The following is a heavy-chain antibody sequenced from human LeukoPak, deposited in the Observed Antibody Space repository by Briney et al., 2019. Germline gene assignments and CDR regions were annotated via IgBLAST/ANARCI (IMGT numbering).Heavy chain of an antibody. CDR3: TADGALQGY. CDR2: MSWDGGST. V-gene: IGHV3-43*01. D-gene: IGHD1-26*01. J-gene: IGHJ4*02. CDR1: RYTFNVYT. Sequence: PGGSLRLFCAISRYTFNVYTMHWVRQAPGKGLEWVSLMSWDGGSTYYADSVKGRFTISRDNSKNSLYLQMNSLRTEDTALYYCTADGALQGYWGQGTLVTVSS.